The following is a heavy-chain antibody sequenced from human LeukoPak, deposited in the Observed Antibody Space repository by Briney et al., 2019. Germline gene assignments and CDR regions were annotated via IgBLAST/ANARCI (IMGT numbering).Heavy chain of an antibody. CDR3: ARHYTPYTSGWNVGLDY. CDR1: GASISNARYY. CDR2: IYYRGST. J-gene: IGHJ4*02. Sequence: SETLSLTCAVSGASISNARYYWGWVRQPPGKGLEGIGRIYYRGSTYYNPSLKSRVTISVETSKRQFSLKVSAVSAADTAVYYCARHYTPYTSGWNVGLDYWGQGTLVIASS. D-gene: IGHD6-19*01. V-gene: IGHV4-39*01.